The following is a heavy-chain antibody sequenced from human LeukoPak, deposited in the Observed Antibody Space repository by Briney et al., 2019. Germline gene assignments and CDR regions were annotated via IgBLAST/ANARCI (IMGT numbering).Heavy chain of an antibody. CDR1: GFTFSSYG. CDR2: IWHDGSKK. CDR3: ARDPTLRNGQQLVRDAFDI. D-gene: IGHD6-13*01. V-gene: IGHV3-33*01. Sequence: PGGSLRLSCAASGFTFSSYGMHWARQAPGKGLEWVAFIWHDGSKKYYGDSVQGRFTISRDNAKNSLYLQMNSLRAEDTAVYYCARDPTLRNGQQLVRDAFDIWGQGTMVTVSS. J-gene: IGHJ3*02.